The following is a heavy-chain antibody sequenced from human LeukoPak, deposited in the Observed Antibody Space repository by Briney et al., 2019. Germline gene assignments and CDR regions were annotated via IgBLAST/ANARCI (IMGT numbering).Heavy chain of an antibody. V-gene: IGHV4-31*03. Sequence: PSQTRSLTCTVSGGSISSGGYYWSWIRQHPGKGLEWIGYIYYSGSTYYNPSLKSRVTISVDTSKNQFSLKLSSVTAADTAVYYCARQLFGQVGAPDYFDYWGQGTLVTVSS. J-gene: IGHJ4*02. CDR1: GGSISSGGYY. CDR2: IYYSGST. D-gene: IGHD1-26*01. CDR3: ARQLFGQVGAPDYFDY.